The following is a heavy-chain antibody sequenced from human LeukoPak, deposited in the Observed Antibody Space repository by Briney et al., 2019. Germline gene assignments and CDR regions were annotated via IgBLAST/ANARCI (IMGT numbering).Heavy chain of an antibody. CDR3: ARQQQPYQFDY. CDR1: GGSISSGDYY. D-gene: IGHD6-13*01. CDR2: IYYSGST. V-gene: IGHV4-30-4*01. Sequence: PSGTLSLTCTVSGGSISSGDYYWSWIRQPPGKGLEWIGYIYYSGSTYYNPSLKSRVTISVDTSKNQFSLKLSSVTAADTAVYYCARQQQPYQFDYWGQGTLVTVSS. J-gene: IGHJ4*02.